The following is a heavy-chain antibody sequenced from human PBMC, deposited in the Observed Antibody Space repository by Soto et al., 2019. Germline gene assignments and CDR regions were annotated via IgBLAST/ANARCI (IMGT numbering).Heavy chain of an antibody. Sequence: GGSLILSCAASGFTFSSYAMSWVRQAPGKGLEWVSSISSSSSYIYYADSVKGRFTISRDNAKNSLYLQMNSLRAEDTAVYYRARDRSSSSPFNYWGQGTLVTVSS. CDR2: ISSSSSYI. D-gene: IGHD6-6*01. CDR1: GFTFSSYA. J-gene: IGHJ4*02. V-gene: IGHV3-21*01. CDR3: ARDRSSSSPFNY.